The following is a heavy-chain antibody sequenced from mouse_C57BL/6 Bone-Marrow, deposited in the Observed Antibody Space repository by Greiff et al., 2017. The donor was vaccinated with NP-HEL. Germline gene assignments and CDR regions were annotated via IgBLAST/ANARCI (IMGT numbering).Heavy chain of an antibody. Sequence: VKLQQPGAELVKPGASVKLSCKASGYTFTSYWMQWVKQRPGQGLEWIGEIDPSDSYTNYNQKFKGKATLTVDTSSSTAYMQLSSLTSEDSAVYYCARFQAGYYFDYWGQGTTLTVSS. CDR1: GYTFTSYW. CDR2: IDPSDSYT. V-gene: IGHV1-50*01. D-gene: IGHD3-2*02. CDR3: ARFQAGYYFDY. J-gene: IGHJ2*01.